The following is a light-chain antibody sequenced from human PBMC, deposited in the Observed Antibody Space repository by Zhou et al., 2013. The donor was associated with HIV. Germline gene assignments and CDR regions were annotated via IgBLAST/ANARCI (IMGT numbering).Light chain of an antibody. V-gene: IGKV3-15*01. CDR2: GAI. CDR3: QQYGDLQYT. Sequence: EIVMTQSPATLSVSPGERATLSCRASQSISTNLAWYQQKPGQAPRLLIYGAITRATGIPARFSGSRSGTEFTLTISSMQSEDSAVYYCQQYGDLQYTFGQGTELQF. J-gene: IGKJ2*01. CDR1: QSISTN.